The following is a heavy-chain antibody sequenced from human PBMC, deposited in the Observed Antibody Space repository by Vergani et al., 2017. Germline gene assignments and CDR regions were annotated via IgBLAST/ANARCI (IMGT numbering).Heavy chain of an antibody. J-gene: IGHJ4*02. D-gene: IGHD4-17*01. Sequence: QVQLQQWGAGLLKPSETLSLTCTVSGGSISSGSYYWSWIRQPAGKGLEWIGRIYTSGSTNYNPSLKSRVTISVDTSKNQFSLKLSSVTAADTAVYYCARNPRYGPFDYWGQGTLVTVSS. CDR2: IYTSGST. CDR1: GGSISSGSYY. V-gene: IGHV4-61*02. CDR3: ARNPRYGPFDY.